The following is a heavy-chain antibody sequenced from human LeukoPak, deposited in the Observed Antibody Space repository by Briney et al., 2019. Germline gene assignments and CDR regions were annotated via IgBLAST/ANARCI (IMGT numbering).Heavy chain of an antibody. V-gene: IGHV1-18*01. CDR2: ISAYNGNT. CDR3: ARDRMIVVVIGLGHDAFDI. D-gene: IGHD3-22*01. J-gene: IGHJ3*02. CDR1: GYTFTSYG. Sequence: ASVKVSFKASGYTFTSYGISWVRQAPGQGLEWMGWISAYNGNTNYAQKLQGRVTMTTDTSTSTAYMELRSLRSDDTAVYYRARDRMIVVVIGLGHDAFDIWGQGTMVTVSS.